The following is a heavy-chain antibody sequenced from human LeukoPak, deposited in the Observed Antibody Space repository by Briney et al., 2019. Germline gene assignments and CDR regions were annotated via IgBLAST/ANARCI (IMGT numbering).Heavy chain of an antibody. D-gene: IGHD3-10*01. CDR1: ADSISSSGHY. V-gene: IGHV4-31*03. J-gene: IGHJ4*02. CDR2: IHFRGST. Sequence: SQTLSLTCTVSADSISSSGHYWTWIRQHPGKGPETIGFIHFRGSTNHNASLKSRVAISVDASKNQFSLRLSSVTSADTAVYYCARGGNRFGGFYFDYWGQGILVTVSS. CDR3: ARGGNRFGGFYFDY.